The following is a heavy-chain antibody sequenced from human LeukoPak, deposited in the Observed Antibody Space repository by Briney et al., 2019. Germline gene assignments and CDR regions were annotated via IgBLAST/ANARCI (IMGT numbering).Heavy chain of an antibody. CDR3: ARTGTYYYDSSGYLHAFDI. CDR1: GYSISSGYY. CDR2: IYHSGST. D-gene: IGHD3-22*01. Sequence: PSETLSLTCTVSGYSISSGYYWGWIRQPPGKGLEWIGSIYHSGSTYYNPSLKGRVTISVDTSKNQFSLKLSSVTAADTAVYYCARTGTYYYDSSGYLHAFDIWGQGTMVTVSS. J-gene: IGHJ3*02. V-gene: IGHV4-38-2*02.